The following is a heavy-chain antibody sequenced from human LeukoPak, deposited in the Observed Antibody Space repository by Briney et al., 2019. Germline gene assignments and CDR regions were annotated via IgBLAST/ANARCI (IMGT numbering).Heavy chain of an antibody. Sequence: SETLSLTCIVSGGSVSSGSYYWSWVRQPPGKGLEWIGYIYYSGSTNYNPSLKSRVTISVDTSKNQFSLKLSSVTAADTAVYYCATGTYYYGSGTYYTGGYWFDPWGQGTLVTVSS. J-gene: IGHJ5*02. V-gene: IGHV4-61*01. CDR2: IYYSGST. D-gene: IGHD3-10*01. CDR3: ATGTYYYGSGTYYTGGYWFDP. CDR1: GGSVSSGSYY.